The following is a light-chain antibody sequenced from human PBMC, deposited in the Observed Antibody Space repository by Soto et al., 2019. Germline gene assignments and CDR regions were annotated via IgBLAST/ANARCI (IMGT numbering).Light chain of an antibody. J-gene: IGKJ4*01. CDR1: QSVSSN. CDR3: QQYNNWPLS. CDR2: GAS. V-gene: IGKV3-15*01. Sequence: EIVITQSPATLSVSPGERATLSCRARQSVSSNLAWYQQKPGQAPRLLIYGASTRATGIPARFIGSGSGTEFTLTISSLQSEDFAVYYCQQYNNWPLSFGGGTKVEIQ.